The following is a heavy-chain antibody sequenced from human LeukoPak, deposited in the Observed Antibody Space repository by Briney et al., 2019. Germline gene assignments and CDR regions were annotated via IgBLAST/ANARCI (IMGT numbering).Heavy chain of an antibody. J-gene: IGHJ4*02. CDR1: DGSISSGDYY. V-gene: IGHV4-30-4*08. CDR3: ASRIIAVAGMFVY. CDR2: IYYSGST. D-gene: IGHD6-19*01. Sequence: PSETLSLTCTVSDGSISSGDYYWSWIRQPPGKGLEWIGYIYYSGSTYYNPSLESRVTISVDTSKNQFSLKLSSVTAADTAVYYCASRIIAVAGMFVYWGQGTLVTVSS.